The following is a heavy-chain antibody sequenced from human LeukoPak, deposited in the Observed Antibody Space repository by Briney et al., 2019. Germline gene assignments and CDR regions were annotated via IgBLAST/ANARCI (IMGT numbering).Heavy chain of an antibody. CDR3: ATTYYDFWSGYFDFDY. Sequence: PGGSLRLSCAASGFTFSSYAMSWVRQAPGKGREWVSAISGSGGSTYYADSVKGRFTISRDNSKNTLYLQMNSLRAEDTAVYYCATTYYDFWSGYFDFDYWGQGTLVTVSS. CDR2: ISGSGGST. V-gene: IGHV3-23*01. J-gene: IGHJ4*02. CDR1: GFTFSSYA. D-gene: IGHD3-3*01.